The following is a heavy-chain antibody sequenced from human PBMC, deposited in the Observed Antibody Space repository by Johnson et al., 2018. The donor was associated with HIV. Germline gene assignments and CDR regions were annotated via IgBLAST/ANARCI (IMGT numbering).Heavy chain of an antibody. CDR2: ISYDGSNK. J-gene: IGHJ3*01. D-gene: IGHD6-13*01. V-gene: IGHV3-30*14. Sequence: QVQLVESGGGLVQPGGSLRLSCAASGFIFSSYWMHWVRQAPGKGLVWVAVISYDGSNKYYANSVKGRFTISRDNSKNTLYLQMGSLRTEDMAVYHCARARYTSDWYLYDAFDLWGQGTMVTVSS. CDR3: ARARYTSDWYLYDAFDL. CDR1: GFIFSSYW.